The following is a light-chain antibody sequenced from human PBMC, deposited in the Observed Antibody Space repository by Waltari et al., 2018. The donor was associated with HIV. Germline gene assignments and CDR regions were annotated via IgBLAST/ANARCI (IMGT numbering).Light chain of an antibody. J-gene: IGKJ2*01. CDR3: QQYNNWPPT. Sequence: EIVMMQSQATLSVSPGERANVSCRPSQRRSTPNLAWYQQKPGPSPSLLSPGASTTATAIPASISGSGSGTEFTLTISGLHSGDSAIYYGQQYNNWPPTFGQGARLEIQ. V-gene: IGKV3-15*01. CDR2: GAS. CDR1: QRRSTPN.